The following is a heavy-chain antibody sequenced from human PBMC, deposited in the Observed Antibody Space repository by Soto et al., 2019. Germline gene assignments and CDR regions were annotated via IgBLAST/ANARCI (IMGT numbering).Heavy chain of an antibody. CDR1: GFTFSSYG. D-gene: IGHD2-8*01. Sequence: GGSLRLSCAASGFTFSSYGMHWVRQAPGKGLEWVAVIWYDGSNKYYADSVKGRFTISRDNSKNTLYLQMNSLRAEDTAVYYCARVRYARTHYMDVWGKGTTVTVSS. J-gene: IGHJ6*03. CDR2: IWYDGSNK. CDR3: ARVRYARTHYMDV. V-gene: IGHV3-33*01.